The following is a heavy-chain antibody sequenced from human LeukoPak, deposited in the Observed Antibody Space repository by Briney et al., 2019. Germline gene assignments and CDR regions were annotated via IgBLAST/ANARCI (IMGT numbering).Heavy chain of an antibody. Sequence: PGRSLRLSCTASGFTFGAYAMSWVRQAPGTGLEWVGFIRSKAYGGTTEYVASVKGRFTISRDDSKSIAYLQMSSLKSDDTAIYYCIAEGLIDYWGQGNLVTVSS. V-gene: IGHV3-49*04. J-gene: IGHJ4*02. CDR2: IRSKAYGGTT. D-gene: IGHD2-8*01. CDR1: GFTFGAYA. CDR3: IAEGLIDY.